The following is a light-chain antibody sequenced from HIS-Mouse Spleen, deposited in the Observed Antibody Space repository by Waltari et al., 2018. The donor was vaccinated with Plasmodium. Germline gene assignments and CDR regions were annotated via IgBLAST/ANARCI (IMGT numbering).Light chain of an antibody. CDR2: KDS. CDR1: VLSKNY. J-gene: IGLJ3*02. CDR3: YSAADNNLV. Sequence: SYELTQPSSVSVSPGQTARTTCSGDVLSKNYARWFQQKPGQAPVLVIYKDSERHSGIPERFSGSSSGTTVTLTISGAQVEDEADYYCYSAADNNLVFGGGTKLTVL. V-gene: IGLV3-27*01.